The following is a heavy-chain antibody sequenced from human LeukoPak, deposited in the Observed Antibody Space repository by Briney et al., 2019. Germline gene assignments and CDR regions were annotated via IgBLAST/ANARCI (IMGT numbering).Heavy chain of an antibody. D-gene: IGHD3-3*01. J-gene: IGHJ4*02. Sequence: GASVKVSCKASGYTFTGYYMHWVRQAPGQGLEWMGWISAYNGNTNYAQKLQGRVTMTTDTSTSTAYMELRSLRSDDTAVYYCARWVTGYDFWSGYYAWGQGTLVTVSS. CDR1: GYTFTGYY. V-gene: IGHV1-18*04. CDR3: ARWVTGYDFWSGYYA. CDR2: ISAYNGNT.